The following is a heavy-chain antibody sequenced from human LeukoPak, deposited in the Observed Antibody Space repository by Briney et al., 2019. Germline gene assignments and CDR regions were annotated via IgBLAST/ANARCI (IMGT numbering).Heavy chain of an antibody. Sequence: SQTLSLTCTVSGGSISSGSYYWSWIRQPAGKGLEWIGRIYTSGSTNYNPSLKSRVTISVDTSKNQFSLKLSSVTAADTAVYYCAREVYDSGSFHNWFDPWGQGTLVTVSS. CDR1: GGSISSGSYY. D-gene: IGHD1-26*01. CDR3: AREVYDSGSFHNWFDP. V-gene: IGHV4-61*02. J-gene: IGHJ5*02. CDR2: IYTSGST.